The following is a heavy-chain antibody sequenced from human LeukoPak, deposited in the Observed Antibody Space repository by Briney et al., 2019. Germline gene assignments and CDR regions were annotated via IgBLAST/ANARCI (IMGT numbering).Heavy chain of an antibody. V-gene: IGHV3-7*01. Sequence: GGSQRLSCAASGFAFSRSWMSWVRQAPGKGLEWVANIKEDGSQRNYVDSVKGRFTISRDNAMNSVFLQMISLRAEDTAVYYCARDRGYNSFDYWGQGTLVTVSS. CDR2: IKEDGSQR. D-gene: IGHD6-13*01. J-gene: IGHJ4*02. CDR1: GFAFSRSW. CDR3: ARDRGYNSFDY.